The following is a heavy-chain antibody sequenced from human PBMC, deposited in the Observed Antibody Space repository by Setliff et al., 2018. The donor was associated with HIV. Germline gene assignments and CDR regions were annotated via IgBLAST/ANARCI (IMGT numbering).Heavy chain of an antibody. V-gene: IGHV4-38-2*01. CDR3: ARPRRVRSRAWYWFDI. CDR1: GYSITSGFS. J-gene: IGHJ5*02. CDR2: IYQSGSI. Sequence: PSETLSLTCAASGYSITSGFSRAWIRQPPGQGPQWIGSIYQSGSIYYNPSPQSRVTISVDPSKNQFSLNLFSVTAADTAVYYCARPRRVRSRAWYWFDIWGQGTLVTVSS. D-gene: IGHD2-21*01.